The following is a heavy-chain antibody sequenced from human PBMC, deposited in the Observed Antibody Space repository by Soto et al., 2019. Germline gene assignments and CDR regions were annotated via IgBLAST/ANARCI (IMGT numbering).Heavy chain of an antibody. CDR1: GFAFSNYA. V-gene: IGHV3-23*01. CDR2: ISGSTSNP. D-gene: IGHD3-16*01. Sequence: GGSLRLSCVGSGFAFSNYAMSWVRQAPGKGLEWVSGISGSTSNPYYGDSAKGRFTISRDNSRNTLYLQMNSLRVEDTAVFFCAKDATNDYIWGSFHWGQGTVVTFSS. J-gene: IGHJ4*02. CDR3: AKDATNDYIWGSFH.